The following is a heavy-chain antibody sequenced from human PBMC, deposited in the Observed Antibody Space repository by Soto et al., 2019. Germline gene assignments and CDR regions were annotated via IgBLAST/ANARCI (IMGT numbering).Heavy chain of an antibody. Sequence: SGPTLVNPTQTLTLTCTFSGFSLSTSGVGVGWIRQPPGKALEWLAFIYLNDDKRYSSSLKSRLTITKDTSKNQLVLTMTNMDPVDTATYYCAHRPHNRAVAGTRSYFDYWGQGTRVTVSS. CDR2: IYLNDDK. CDR1: GFSLSTSGVG. CDR3: AHRPHNRAVAGTRSYFDY. J-gene: IGHJ4*02. D-gene: IGHD6-19*01. V-gene: IGHV2-5*01.